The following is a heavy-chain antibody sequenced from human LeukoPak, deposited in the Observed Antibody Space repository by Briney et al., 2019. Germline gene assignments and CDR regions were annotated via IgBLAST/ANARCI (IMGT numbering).Heavy chain of an antibody. D-gene: IGHD3-22*01. Sequence: GGSLRLSCAASGFTFSSYSMNWVRQAPGKGLEWVSSISSSSSYIYYADSVKGRFTISRDNSKNTLYLQMNSLRPEDTAVYYCARSHGSHDSTGYYYNWFDPWGQGTLVTVSS. J-gene: IGHJ5*02. CDR3: ARSHGSHDSTGYYYNWFDP. CDR2: ISSSSSYI. V-gene: IGHV3-21*01. CDR1: GFTFSSYS.